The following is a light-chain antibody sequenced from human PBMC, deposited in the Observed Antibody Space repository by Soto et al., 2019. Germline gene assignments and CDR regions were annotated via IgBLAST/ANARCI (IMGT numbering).Light chain of an antibody. CDR3: SSYTTSDIWV. CDR1: SSDVGGYNY. J-gene: IGLJ3*02. Sequence: QSALTQPASVSGSPGQSITISCTGTSSDVGGYNYVSWYQHHPGKAPKLMIYEVSNRPSGVSYRFSGSKSGDTASLTISGLQAEDEADYYCSSYTTSDIWVFGGGTKVTVL. V-gene: IGLV2-14*01. CDR2: EVS.